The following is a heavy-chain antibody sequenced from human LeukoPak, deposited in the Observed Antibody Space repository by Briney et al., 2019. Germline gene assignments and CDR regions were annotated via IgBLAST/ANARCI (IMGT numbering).Heavy chain of an antibody. CDR3: ASDVFFGFRYYYYGMDV. CDR1: GFTFSSYA. V-gene: IGHV3-30*04. Sequence: GRSLRLSCAASGFTFSSYAMHWVRQAPGKGLEWVAVISYDGSNKYYADSVKGRFTISRDNSKNTLYLQMNSLRAEDTAVYYCASDVFFGFRYYYYGMDVWGQGTTVTVSS. J-gene: IGHJ6*02. CDR2: ISYDGSNK. D-gene: IGHD2/OR15-2a*01.